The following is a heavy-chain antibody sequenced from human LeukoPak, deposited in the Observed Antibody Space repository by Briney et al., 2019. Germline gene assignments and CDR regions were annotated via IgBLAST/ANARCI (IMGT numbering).Heavy chain of an antibody. Sequence: ASVKVSCKASGYTFTDYYMHWVRQAPGQGLEWMGWINPKSGGTSYAQTFQGRVTLTRDTSINTAYMELSRLTSDDTAVYYCGRGVLSSGWYNGYYFDYWGQGTLVTVSS. CDR2: INPKSGGT. CDR1: GYTFTDYY. J-gene: IGHJ4*02. CDR3: GRGVLSSGWYNGYYFDY. V-gene: IGHV1-2*02. D-gene: IGHD6-19*01.